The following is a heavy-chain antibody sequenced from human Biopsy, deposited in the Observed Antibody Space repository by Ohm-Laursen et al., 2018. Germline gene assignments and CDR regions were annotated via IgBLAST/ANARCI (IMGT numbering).Heavy chain of an antibody. V-gene: IGHV4-34*01. CDR1: GESFTGYY. D-gene: IGHD3-16*01. CDR3: ARDSRGGHLNTTLITGKNLDS. Sequence: SETLSLTCAVYGESFTGYYWSWIRQTPGKGLEWIGEINHSGRTNYNPSLKSRVTISVDTSKNQFSLKLNSVTAADTAVYFCARDSRGGHLNTTLITGKNLDSWGQGILVTVSS. CDR2: INHSGRT. J-gene: IGHJ4*02.